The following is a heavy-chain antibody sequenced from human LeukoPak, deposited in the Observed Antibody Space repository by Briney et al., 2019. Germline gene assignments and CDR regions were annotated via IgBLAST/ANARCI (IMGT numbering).Heavy chain of an antibody. CDR1: GFCFSVYW. CDR2: INEDGTSA. Sequence: PGGSLRLSCAASGFCFSVYWMHWVRQAPGKGLVWVAHINEDGTSASHADSVKGRFTISRDNAKNTLYLQMNSLTVEDTAVYYRARVPTNSYGFGQWGQGSLVTVSS. J-gene: IGHJ4*02. V-gene: IGHV3-74*01. CDR3: ARVPTNSYGFGQ. D-gene: IGHD5-18*01.